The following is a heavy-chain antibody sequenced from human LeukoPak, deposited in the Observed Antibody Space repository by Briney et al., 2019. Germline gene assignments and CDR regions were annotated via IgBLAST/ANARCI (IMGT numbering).Heavy chain of an antibody. V-gene: IGHV1-18*04. D-gene: IGHD3-16*01. CDR2: ISPHTGNT. CDR3: ARDQYDYVWGSYCPYFDL. CDR1: GYTFTSYG. J-gene: IGHJ4*02. Sequence: ASVKVSCKASGYTFTSYGISWVRQAPGQGVEWMGSISPHTGNTKYAERLKDRVIMTTDTSTRTAYMEVRGLRSDDTAVFYCARDQYDYVWGSYCPYFDLWGQGTLVTVSS.